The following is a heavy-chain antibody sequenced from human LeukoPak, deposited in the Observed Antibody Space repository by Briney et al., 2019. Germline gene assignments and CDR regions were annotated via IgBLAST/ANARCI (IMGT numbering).Heavy chain of an antibody. CDR3: ASWGAGGNS. CDR1: GFTLSTYW. D-gene: IGHD3-16*01. Sequence: PGGSLRLSCAAPGFTLSTYWMNWVRQVPGKGLDWVANINPDGSGKRYVDSVKGRFTIARDNADNSLSLQMNSLRAEDTAVYYCASWGAGGNSWGQGTLVTVSS. CDR2: INPDGSGK. J-gene: IGHJ4*02. V-gene: IGHV3-7*01.